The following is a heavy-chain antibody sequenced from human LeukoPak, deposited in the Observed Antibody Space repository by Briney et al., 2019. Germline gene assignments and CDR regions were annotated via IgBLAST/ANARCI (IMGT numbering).Heavy chain of an antibody. D-gene: IGHD2-2*03. V-gene: IGHV4-59*01. Sequence: SETLSLTCTVSGGSISSYYWSWLRQPPGKGLEWIGYIYYSGSTNYNPSLKSRVTISVDTSKNQFSLKLSSVTAADTAVYYCARVDIRKFDPWGQGTLVTVSS. J-gene: IGHJ5*02. CDR3: ARVDIRKFDP. CDR2: IYYSGST. CDR1: GGSISSYY.